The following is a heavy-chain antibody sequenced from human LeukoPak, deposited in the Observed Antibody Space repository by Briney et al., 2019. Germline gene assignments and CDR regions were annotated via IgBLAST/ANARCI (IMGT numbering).Heavy chain of an antibody. CDR3: ASRGIAARPSY. D-gene: IGHD6-6*01. CDR1: GGSFSGYY. V-gene: IGHV4-34*01. CDR2: IYNSETT. Sequence: PSETLSLTCAVYGGSFSGYYWSWIRQPPGKGLEWIGYIYNSETTNSNPSLKSRVTISVDTSKNQFSLKLSSVTAADTAVYYCASRGIAARPSYWGQGTLVTVSS. J-gene: IGHJ4*02.